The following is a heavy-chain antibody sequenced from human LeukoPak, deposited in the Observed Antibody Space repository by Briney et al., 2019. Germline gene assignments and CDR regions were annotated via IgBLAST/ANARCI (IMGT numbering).Heavy chain of an antibody. D-gene: IGHD3-9*01. V-gene: IGHV3-66*01. J-gene: IGHJ4*02. Sequence: GGSLRLSCAASGFTVSSNYMSWVRQAPGKGLEWVSVIYSGGSTYYADSVKGRFTISRDNSKNTLYLQMNSLRAEDTAVYYCARNYYDILTGYRNWGPGNLVTVSS. CDR1: GFTVSSNY. CDR2: IYSGGST. CDR3: ARNYYDILTGYRN.